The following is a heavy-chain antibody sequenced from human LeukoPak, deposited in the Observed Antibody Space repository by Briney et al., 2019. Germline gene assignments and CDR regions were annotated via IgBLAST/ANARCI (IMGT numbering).Heavy chain of an antibody. CDR3: ARDRAYCSSSTCRQPFDY. CDR1: GGSFSDYY. CDR2: INHSGST. J-gene: IGHJ4*02. D-gene: IGHD2-2*01. V-gene: IGHV4-34*01. Sequence: SETLSLTCAVYGGSFSDYYWSWIRQPPGKGLEWIGEINHSGSTNYNPSLKSRVSISVDTSKNQFTLKLSSVTAADTAVYYCARDRAYCSSSTCRQPFDYWGQGTLVTVSS.